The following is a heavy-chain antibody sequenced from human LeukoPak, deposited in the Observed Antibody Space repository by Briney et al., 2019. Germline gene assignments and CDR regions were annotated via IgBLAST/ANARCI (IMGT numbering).Heavy chain of an antibody. V-gene: IGHV3-30-3*01. CDR1: GFSFSSYA. CDR3: ARQANFGSGSYWRDAFDI. D-gene: IGHD3-10*01. CDR2: ISYDGANI. J-gene: IGHJ3*02. Sequence: GGSLRLSCAASGFSFSSYALHWVRQAPGKGLEWVAVISYDGANIFYADSVKGRFTISRDNSKNTLELQMTSLRSEDTSVFYCARQANFGSGSYWRDAFDIWGQGTVVTV.